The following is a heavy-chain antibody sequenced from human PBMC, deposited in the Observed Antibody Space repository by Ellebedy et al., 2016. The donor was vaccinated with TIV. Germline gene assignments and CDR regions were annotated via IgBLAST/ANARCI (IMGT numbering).Heavy chain of an antibody. CDR2: INPNSGGT. V-gene: IGHV1-2*02. D-gene: IGHD4-17*01. CDR1: GYTFTVYY. J-gene: IGHJ3*02. CDR3: AVRGSYGDYDLVAFDI. Sequence: AASVKVSCKASGYTFTVYYMHWVRQAPGQGLEWMGWINPNSGGTNYAQKFQGRVTMTRDTSISTAYMELSRLRSDDTAVYYCAVRGSYGDYDLVAFDIWGQGTMVTVSS.